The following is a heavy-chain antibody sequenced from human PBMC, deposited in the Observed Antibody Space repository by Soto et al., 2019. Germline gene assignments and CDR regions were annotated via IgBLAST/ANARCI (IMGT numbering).Heavy chain of an antibody. D-gene: IGHD3-16*02. Sequence: SETLSLTCTVSGGSISSGDYYWSWIRQPPGKGLEWIGDIYYSGSTYYNPSLKSRVTISVDTSKNQFSLKLSSVTAADTAVYYCARAPETPPIVRVVVPYFFDSWGQGTLVTVSS. CDR3: ARAPETPPIVRVVVPYFFDS. V-gene: IGHV4-30-4*01. CDR2: IYYSGST. CDR1: GGSISSGDYY. J-gene: IGHJ4*02.